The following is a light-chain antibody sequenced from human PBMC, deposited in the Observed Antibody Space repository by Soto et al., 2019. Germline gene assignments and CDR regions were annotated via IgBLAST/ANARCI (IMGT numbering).Light chain of an antibody. J-gene: IGKJ4*01. CDR3: QRHDNYPLS. CDR2: AAS. Sequence: DIQLTQSPSFLSASVGDRVTITCRASQGIKSHLAWYQQKPGKAPKLLIYAASTLQSGVPSRFSGGGSGTEFTLSISSLQPEDFANYYCQRHDNYPLSFGGGTKVEIK. CDR1: QGIKSH. V-gene: IGKV1-9*01.